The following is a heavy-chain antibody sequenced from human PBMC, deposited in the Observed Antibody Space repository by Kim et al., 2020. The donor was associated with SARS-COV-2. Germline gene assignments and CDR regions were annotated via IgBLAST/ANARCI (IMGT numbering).Heavy chain of an antibody. CDR1: GGSISSYY. Sequence: SETLSLTCTVSGGSISSYYWSWIRQPPGKGMEWIGYIQYSGNSAYNPSLKSRVTISIDASRNQLSLRLTSVTAADTAVYYCARGVDYFDRRGFQLVAWG. V-gene: IGHV4-59*01. CDR2: IQYSGNS. CDR3: ARGVDYFDRRGFQLVA. J-gene: IGHJ5*01. D-gene: IGHD3-22*01.